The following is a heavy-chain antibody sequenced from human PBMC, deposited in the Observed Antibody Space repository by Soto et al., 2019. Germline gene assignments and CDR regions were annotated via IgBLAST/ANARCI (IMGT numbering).Heavy chain of an antibody. CDR2: INPNSVGT. J-gene: IGHJ3*02. V-gene: IGHV1-2*02. CDR3: AREPMVRAAHGFDI. Sequence: GASVKVSCKASGSTFTGHYMHWVRQAPGQGLEWMGWINPNSVGTNYAQKFKGRVTMTRDTSISTAYMELSRLRSDDTAVYYCAREPMVRAAHGFDIWGQGTMVTVSS. CDR1: GSTFTGHY. D-gene: IGHD3-10*01.